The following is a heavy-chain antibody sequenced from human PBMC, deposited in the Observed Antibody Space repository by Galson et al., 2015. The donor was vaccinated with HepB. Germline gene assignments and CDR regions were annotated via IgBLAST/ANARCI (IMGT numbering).Heavy chain of an antibody. J-gene: IGHJ3*02. CDR3: ARRLALGVLDSFDI. D-gene: IGHD3-3*01. CDR2: ISAYNGNT. V-gene: IGHV1-18*01. Sequence: SVKVSCKASGYIFASYDISWVRQAPGQGLEWMGWISAYNGNTNYAQKLQGRVTMTTDTSTSTAYMELRSLRSDDTAVYYCARRLALGVLDSFDIWGQGTMVTVSS. CDR1: GYIFASYD.